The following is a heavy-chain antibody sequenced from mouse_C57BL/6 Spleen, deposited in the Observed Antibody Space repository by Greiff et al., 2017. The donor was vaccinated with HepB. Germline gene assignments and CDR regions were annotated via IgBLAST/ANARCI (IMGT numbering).Heavy chain of an antibody. Sequence: VQLKESEGGLVQPGSSMKLSCTASGFTFSDYYMAWVRQVPEKGLEWVANINYDGSSTYYLDSLKSRFIISRDNAKNILYLQMSRLKSEDTATYYCARDYDGSSYRYFDVWGTGTTVTVAS. D-gene: IGHD1-1*01. CDR1: GFTFSDYY. CDR2: INYDGSST. V-gene: IGHV5-16*01. CDR3: ARDYDGSSYRYFDV. J-gene: IGHJ1*03.